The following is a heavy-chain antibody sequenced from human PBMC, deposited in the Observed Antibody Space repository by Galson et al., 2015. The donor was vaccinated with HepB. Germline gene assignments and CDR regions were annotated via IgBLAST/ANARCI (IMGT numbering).Heavy chain of an antibody. V-gene: IGHV3-7*03. CDR1: GFTFSRSW. J-gene: IGHJ4*02. D-gene: IGHD3-10*01. CDR2: INEDGSQT. Sequence: SLRLSCAASGFTFSRSWMTWVRQAPGKGLEWVANINEDGSQTNYLDSVKGRFTISRDNAQSSLYLQMNGLRAEDTAVYYCTRDEGFFRFDYWGQGTLATVSS. CDR3: TRDEGFFRFDY.